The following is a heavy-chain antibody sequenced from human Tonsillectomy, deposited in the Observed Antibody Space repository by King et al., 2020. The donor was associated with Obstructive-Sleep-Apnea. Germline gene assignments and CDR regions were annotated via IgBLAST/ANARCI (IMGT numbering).Heavy chain of an antibody. CDR2: ISGSGGST. J-gene: IGHJ6*02. V-gene: IGHV3-23*04. D-gene: IGHD5-18*01. Sequence: VQLVESGGGLVQPGGSLRLSCAASGFTFSSYAMSWVRQAPGKGLEWVSAISGSGGSTYYADSVKGRFTISRDNSKNTLYLQMNSLRAEDTAVYYCAPRPVPSGYSYGYWSTYGMDVWGQGTTVTVSS. CDR3: APRPVPSGYSYGYWSTYGMDV. CDR1: GFTFSSYA.